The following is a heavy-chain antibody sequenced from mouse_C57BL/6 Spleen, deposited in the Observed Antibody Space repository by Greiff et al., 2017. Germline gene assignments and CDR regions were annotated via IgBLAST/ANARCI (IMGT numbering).Heavy chain of an antibody. Sequence: QVQLKQPGAELVKPGASVKMSCKASGYTFTSYWITWVKQRPGQGLEWIGDIYPGSGSTNYNEKFKSKATLTVDTSSSTAYMQLSSLTSEDSAVYYCARSCDYDTWFAYWGQGTLVTVSA. CDR1: GYTFTSYW. CDR3: ARSCDYDTWFAY. CDR2: IYPGSGST. D-gene: IGHD2-4*01. V-gene: IGHV1-55*01. J-gene: IGHJ3*01.